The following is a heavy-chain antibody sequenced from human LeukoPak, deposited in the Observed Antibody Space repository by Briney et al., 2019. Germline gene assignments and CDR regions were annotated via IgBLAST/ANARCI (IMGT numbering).Heavy chain of an antibody. Sequence: GGSLRLSCAASGFTFSSYSMNWVRQAPGKGLEWVSSISSSSSYIYYADSVKGRFTISRDNAKNSLYLQMNSLRAEDTAVYYCARANDSSGYYLYYYYGMDVWGQGTTVTVSS. V-gene: IGHV3-21*01. CDR3: ARANDSSGYYLYYYYGMDV. J-gene: IGHJ6*02. D-gene: IGHD3-22*01. CDR1: GFTFSSYS. CDR2: ISSSSSYI.